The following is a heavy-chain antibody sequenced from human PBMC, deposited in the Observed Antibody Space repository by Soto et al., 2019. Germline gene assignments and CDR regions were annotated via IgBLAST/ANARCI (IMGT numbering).Heavy chain of an antibody. J-gene: IGHJ5*02. CDR2: ISGSGGST. D-gene: IGHD2-2*01. CDR3: ARSRYCSSTSCPRGFDP. V-gene: IGHV3-23*01. Sequence: GGSLSLSCAASGFTFSSYAMSWVRQAPGKGLEWVSAISGSGGSTYYADSVKGRFTISRDNSKNTLYLQMNSLRAEDTAVYYCARSRYCSSTSCPRGFDPWGQGTLVTVSS. CDR1: GFTFSSYA.